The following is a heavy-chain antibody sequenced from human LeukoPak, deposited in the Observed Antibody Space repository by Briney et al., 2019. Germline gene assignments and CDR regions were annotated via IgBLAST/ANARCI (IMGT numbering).Heavy chain of an antibody. Sequence: SETLSLTCTVSGGSISSGCYYWSWIRQHPGKGLEWIGYIYYSGSTYYNPSLKSRVTISVDTSKNQFSLKLSSVTAADTAVYYCARVTKNFWSGYRFFHPDYWGQGTLVTVSS. V-gene: IGHV4-31*03. CDR3: ARVTKNFWSGYRFFHPDY. J-gene: IGHJ4*02. CDR2: IYYSGST. D-gene: IGHD3-3*01. CDR1: GGSISSGCYY.